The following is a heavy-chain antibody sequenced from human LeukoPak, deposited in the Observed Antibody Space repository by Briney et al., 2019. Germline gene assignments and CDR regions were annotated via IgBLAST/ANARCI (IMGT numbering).Heavy chain of an antibody. CDR1: GFSFSGYA. CDR3: ARNENSGWGYFDY. J-gene: IGHJ4*02. V-gene: IGHV3-23*01. CDR2: ISGGGDSA. D-gene: IGHD5-12*01. Sequence: GGSLRLSCIASGFSFSGYAMSWVRQAPGKGLEWVSAISGGGDSAYYADSVQGRFTISRDNSKNTLYLQMNSLRAEDTAVYYCARNENSGWGYFDYWGQGTLVTVSS.